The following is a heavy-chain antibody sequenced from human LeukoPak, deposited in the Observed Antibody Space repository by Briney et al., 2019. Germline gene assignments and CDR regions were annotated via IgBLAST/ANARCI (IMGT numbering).Heavy chain of an antibody. J-gene: IGHJ4*02. CDR3: AKDYTARPQNFDY. V-gene: IGHV3-23*01. CDR2: ISGSGGST. CDR1: GFTFSSYA. Sequence: GGSLRLSCAASGFTFSSYAMSWVRQAPGKGLEWVSAISGSGGSTYYADSVKGRFTISRGNSKNTLYLQMNSLRAEDTAVYYCAKDYTARPQNFDYWGQGTLVTVSS. D-gene: IGHD6-6*01.